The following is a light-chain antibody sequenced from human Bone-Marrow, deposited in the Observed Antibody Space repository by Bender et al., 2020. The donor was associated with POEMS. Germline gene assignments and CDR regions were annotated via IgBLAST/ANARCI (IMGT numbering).Light chain of an antibody. CDR3: SSWDDSLSGWV. CDR2: EGT. Sequence: QSALTQPASVSGSPGQSITISCAGTSSDVWSYDLVSWYQQHPGNAPRLIIYEGTERPSGVPARFSGSKSGTSASLAISDIQSEDEGDYYCSSWDDSLSGWVFGGGTKLTVL. CDR1: SSDVWSYDL. V-gene: IGLV2-23*01. J-gene: IGLJ3*02.